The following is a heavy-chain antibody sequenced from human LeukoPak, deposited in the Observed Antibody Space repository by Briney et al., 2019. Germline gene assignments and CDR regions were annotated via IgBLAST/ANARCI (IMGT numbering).Heavy chain of an antibody. D-gene: IGHD1-26*01. CDR1: GYTFTSYG. CDR2: FSAYNGNT. Sequence: ASVKVSCKASGYTFTSYGISWVRQAPGQGLEWMGWFSAYNGNTNYAQKLQGRVTMTTDTSTSTAYMELRSLRSDDTAVYYCARGDSGSYRGYYYYGMDVWGQGTTVTVSS. CDR3: ARGDSGSYRGYYYYGMDV. J-gene: IGHJ6*02. V-gene: IGHV1-18*01.